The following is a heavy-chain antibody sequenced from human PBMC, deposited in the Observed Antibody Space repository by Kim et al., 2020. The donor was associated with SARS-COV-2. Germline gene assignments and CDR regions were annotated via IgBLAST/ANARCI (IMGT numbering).Heavy chain of an antibody. D-gene: IGHD6-13*01. CDR1: GFTFSSYW. Sequence: GGSLRLSCEASGFTFSSYWMNWVRQGPGKGRVWVSRIKSEGSDTHYADSVKGRFTISRDNAKNTLHLQLNRLGVEDTAIYYCARGSFQQGFDPWGQATLDTVSS. CDR3: ARGSFQQGFDP. V-gene: IGHV3-74*01. J-gene: IGHJ5*02. CDR2: IKSEGSDT.